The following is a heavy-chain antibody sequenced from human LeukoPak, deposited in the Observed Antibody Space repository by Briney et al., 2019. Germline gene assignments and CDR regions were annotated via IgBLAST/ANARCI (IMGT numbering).Heavy chain of an antibody. D-gene: IGHD2-2*01. CDR3: ARTEVVPAASDY. CDR2: IYHSGST. V-gene: IGHV4-38-2*01. J-gene: IGHJ4*02. CDR1: GGSFSGYY. Sequence: MTSETLSLTCAVYGGSFSGYYWGWIRQPPGKGLEWIGSIYHSGSTYYNPSLKSRVTISVDTSKNPFSLKLSSVTAADTAVYYCARTEVVPAASDYWGQGTLVTVSS.